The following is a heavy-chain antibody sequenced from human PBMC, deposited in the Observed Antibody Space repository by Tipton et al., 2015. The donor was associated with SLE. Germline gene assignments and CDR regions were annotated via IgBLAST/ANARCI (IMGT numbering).Heavy chain of an antibody. J-gene: IGHJ6*03. CDR2: IYDSGST. CDR3: ARGSSWYNYYYYMDV. Sequence: TLSLTCTVSGGSISSYYWSWIRQPPGKGLEWIGYIYDSGSTNYNPSLKSRVTISVDTSKNQFSLKLSSVTAADTAVYYCARGSSWYNYYYYMDVWGKGTTVTVSS. V-gene: IGHV4-59*01. D-gene: IGHD6-13*01. CDR1: GGSISSYY.